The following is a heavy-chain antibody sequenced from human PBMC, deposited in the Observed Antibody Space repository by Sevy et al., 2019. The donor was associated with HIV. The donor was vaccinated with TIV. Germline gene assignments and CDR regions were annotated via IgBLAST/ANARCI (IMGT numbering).Heavy chain of an antibody. Sequence: GGSLRLSCAASGFTFSSYAMSWVRQAPGKGLEWVSAISGSGGSTYYADSVKGRFTISRDNSKNTLYLQMNSLRAEDTAVYYCAKLEYDCSGYLSLAHFDYWGQGTLVTVSS. J-gene: IGHJ4*02. D-gene: IGHD3-22*01. CDR1: GFTFSSYA. CDR3: AKLEYDCSGYLSLAHFDY. V-gene: IGHV3-23*01. CDR2: ISGSGGST.